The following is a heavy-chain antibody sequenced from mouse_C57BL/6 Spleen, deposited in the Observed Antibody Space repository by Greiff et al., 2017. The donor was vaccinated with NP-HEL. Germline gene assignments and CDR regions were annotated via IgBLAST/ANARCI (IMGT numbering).Heavy chain of an antibody. J-gene: IGHJ3*01. D-gene: IGHD2-5*01. CDR3: ATPYYSNYGFAY. V-gene: IGHV1-9*01. CDR2: ILPGSGST. Sequence: QVQLQQSGAELMKPGASVKLSCKATGYTFTGYWIEWVKQRPGHGLEWIGEILPGSGSTNYNEKFKGKATFTADTSSNTAYMQLSSLTTEDSAIYYCATPYYSNYGFAYWGQGTLVTVSA. CDR1: GYTFTGYW.